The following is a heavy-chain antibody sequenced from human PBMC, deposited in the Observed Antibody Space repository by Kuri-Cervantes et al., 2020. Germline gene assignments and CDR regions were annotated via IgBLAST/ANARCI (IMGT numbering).Heavy chain of an antibody. CDR1: GFTFSSYS. V-gene: IGHV3-21*01. J-gene: IGHJ5*02. Sequence: GESLKISCAASGFTFSSYSMNWVRQAPGKGLEWVSSISSSSSYIYYADSVKGRFTISRDNAKNSLYLQMNSLRAEDTAVYYCARDDVGWFDPRGQGTLVTVSS. CDR2: ISSSSSYI. CDR3: ARDDVGWFDP.